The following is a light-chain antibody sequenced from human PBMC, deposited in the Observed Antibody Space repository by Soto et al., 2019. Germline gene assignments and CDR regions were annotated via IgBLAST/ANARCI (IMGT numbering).Light chain of an antibody. CDR1: QSISSW. V-gene: IGKV1-5*03. Sequence: IQMTQSPSTLSASAGDIVTITCRASQSISSWLAWYQQKPGKAPKLLIYKASSLESGVPSRFSGSGSGTEFTLTISSLQPDDFATYYCQQYNSYPWTFGQGTKVDI. CDR2: KAS. J-gene: IGKJ1*01. CDR3: QQYNSYPWT.